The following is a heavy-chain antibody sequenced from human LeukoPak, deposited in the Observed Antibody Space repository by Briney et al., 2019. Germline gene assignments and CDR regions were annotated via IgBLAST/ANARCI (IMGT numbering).Heavy chain of an antibody. V-gene: IGHV4-34*01. CDR3: ARGSGWFGELFPNWFDP. Sequence: GSLRLSCAASGFTVSSNYMSWVRQPPGKGLEWIGEINHSGSTNYNPSLKSRVTISVDTSKNQFSLKLSSVTAADTAVYYCARGSGWFGELFPNWFDPWGQGTLVTVSS. CDR2: INHSGST. CDR1: GFTVSSNY. D-gene: IGHD3-10*01. J-gene: IGHJ5*02.